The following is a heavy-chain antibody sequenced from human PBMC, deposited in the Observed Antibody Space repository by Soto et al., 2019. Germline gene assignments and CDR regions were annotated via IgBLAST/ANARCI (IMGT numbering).Heavy chain of an antibody. CDR3: ARGRVLADAFDI. Sequence: GGSLRLSCAASAFTFRTYAMNWVRQAPGKGLLWVSRINRDGSTTRYADSVKGRFTMSRDNAKNTLYLQMNSLRAEDTAVYYCARGRVLADAFDIWGQGTMVTVSS. CDR1: AFTFRTYA. D-gene: IGHD2-8*02. J-gene: IGHJ3*02. V-gene: IGHV3-74*01. CDR2: INRDGSTT.